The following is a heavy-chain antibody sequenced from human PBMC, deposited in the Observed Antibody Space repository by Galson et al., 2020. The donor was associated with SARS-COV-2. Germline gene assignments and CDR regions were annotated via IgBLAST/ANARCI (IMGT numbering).Heavy chain of an antibody. CDR2: INPNTGGT. CDR1: GYTFTGYY. D-gene: IGHD2-2*01. V-gene: IGHV1-2*02. CDR3: SRTSDFDY. Sequence: ASVKVSCKASGYTFTGYYIHWVRQAPGQGLEWMGCINPNTGGTIYAQKFQGRVTMTRDTSISTVYMELSGLISDDTAVYYCSRTSDFDYWGPGTLVTVSS. J-gene: IGHJ4*02.